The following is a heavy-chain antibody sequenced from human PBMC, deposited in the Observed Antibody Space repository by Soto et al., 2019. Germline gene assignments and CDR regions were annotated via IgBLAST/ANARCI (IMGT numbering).Heavy chain of an antibody. CDR2: VYYSGST. D-gene: IGHD3-22*01. CDR1: GGSISSGSYY. CDR3: ARQTDSYYTFDAFDI. J-gene: IGHJ3*02. V-gene: IGHV4-39*01. Sequence: QLQLQESGPGLLKPSETLSLTCTVSGGSISSGSYYWDWIRQPPGKGLEWIGNVYYSGSTNYNPSLESRVTISVDSSTYQISLRLSSVTAADTAAYYCARQTDSYYTFDAFDIWGQGTMVTVSS.